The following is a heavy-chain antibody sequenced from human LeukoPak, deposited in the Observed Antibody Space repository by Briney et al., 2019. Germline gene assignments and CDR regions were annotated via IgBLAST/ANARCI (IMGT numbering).Heavy chain of an antibody. CDR2: TYYRSKWYN. D-gene: IGHD7-27*01. J-gene: IGHJ4*02. V-gene: IGHV6-1*01. Sequence: SQTLSLTCAISGDSVSSNSAAWNWIRQSPSRGLEWLGRTYYRSKWYNDYAGSVKSRITINPDATKNQFSLHLNPVTPEDTAVYYCASSHGDIDYWGQGTLVTVSS. CDR1: GDSVSSNSAA. CDR3: ASSHGDIDY.